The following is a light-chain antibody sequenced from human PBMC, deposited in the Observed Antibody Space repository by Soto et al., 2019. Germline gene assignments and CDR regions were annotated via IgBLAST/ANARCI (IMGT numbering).Light chain of an antibody. V-gene: IGKV3-11*01. CDR2: DAS. CDR3: QQRTNWPPWT. Sequence: IVVTQSPSTLSLSPGERASLSCRASPSISTSLAWYQQKPGQAPRLLIYDASKRATGIPPRFSGSGSGTDFTLTISSLQPEDFAVYYCQQRTNWPPWTFGQGTKVYIK. J-gene: IGKJ1*01. CDR1: PSISTS.